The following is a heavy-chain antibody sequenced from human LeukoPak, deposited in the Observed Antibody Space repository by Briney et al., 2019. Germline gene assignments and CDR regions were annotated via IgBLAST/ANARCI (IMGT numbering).Heavy chain of an antibody. Sequence: GGSLRLSCAASGFTFSNAWMTWVRQAPGKGLVWVGRIKSKTAGGTIDYAAPVKGRFTISRDDSKNTLYLQMNSLKTEDTAVYYCTTGESMVGSTIHIRWADWGQGTLVTVSS. CDR3: TTGESMVGSTIHIRWAD. J-gene: IGHJ4*02. CDR2: IKSKTAGGTI. CDR1: GFTFSNAW. D-gene: IGHD1-26*01. V-gene: IGHV3-15*01.